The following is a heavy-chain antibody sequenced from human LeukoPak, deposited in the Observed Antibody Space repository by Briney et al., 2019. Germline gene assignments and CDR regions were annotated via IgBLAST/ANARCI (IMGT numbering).Heavy chain of an antibody. CDR3: ARGGKAKGYCSSTSCYNFDY. Sequence: GGSLRLSCAASGFTFSSYSMHWVRQAPGKGLEWVAVISYDGSNKYYADYVKGRFTISRDNSKNTLYLQMNSLRAEDTAVYYCARGGKAKGYCSSTSCYNFDYWGQGTLVTVSS. V-gene: IGHV3-30*04. J-gene: IGHJ4*02. CDR2: ISYDGSNK. D-gene: IGHD2-2*02. CDR1: GFTFSSYS.